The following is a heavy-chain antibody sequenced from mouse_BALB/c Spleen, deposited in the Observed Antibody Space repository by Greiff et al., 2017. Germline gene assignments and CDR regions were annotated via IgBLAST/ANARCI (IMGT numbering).Heavy chain of an antibody. CDR1: GFNIKDTY. J-gene: IGHJ3*01. CDR3: ARSRFITTATAWFAY. D-gene: IGHD1-2*01. Sequence: VQLQQSGAELVKPGASVKLSCTASGFNIKDTYMHWVKQRPEQGLEWIGRIDPANGNTKYDPKFQGKASITADTSSNSAYLQLSSLTSEDTAVYYCARSRFITTATAWFAYWGQGTLVTVSA. V-gene: IGHV14-3*02. CDR2: IDPANGNT.